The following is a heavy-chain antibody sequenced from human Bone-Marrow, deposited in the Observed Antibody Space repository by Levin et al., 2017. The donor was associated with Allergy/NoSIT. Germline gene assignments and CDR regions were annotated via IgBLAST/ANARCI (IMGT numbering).Heavy chain of an antibody. CDR3: ARDGKVRGVIYYYGMDV. D-gene: IGHD3-10*01. V-gene: IGHV3-48*01. CDR2: ISSSSSTI. CDR1: GFTFSSYS. Sequence: LSLPCAASGFTFSSYSMNWVRQAPGKGLEWVSYISSSSSTIYYADSVKGRFTISRDNAKNSLYLQMNSLRAEDTAVYYCARDGKVRGVIYYYGMDVWGQGTTVTVSS. J-gene: IGHJ6*02.